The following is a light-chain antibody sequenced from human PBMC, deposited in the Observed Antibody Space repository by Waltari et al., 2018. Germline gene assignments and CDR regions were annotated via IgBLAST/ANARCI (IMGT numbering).Light chain of an antibody. Sequence: DIVMTQSPDSLAVSLGERATINCTSSQSVLSSSNNKNYLAWYQQKPGQPPKLLIYWASTRESGVPDRFSGSGSGTDFTLTIGSLQAEDVAVYYCQQHFNAPRTFGQGTKVEIK. V-gene: IGKV4-1*01. J-gene: IGKJ1*01. CDR3: QQHFNAPRT. CDR1: QSVLSSSNNKNY. CDR2: WAS.